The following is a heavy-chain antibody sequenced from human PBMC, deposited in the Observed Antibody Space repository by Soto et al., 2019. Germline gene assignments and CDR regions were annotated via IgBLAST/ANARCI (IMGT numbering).Heavy chain of an antibody. CDR3: ASTQNIPADEPDYFDY. CDR2: IIPILGIA. J-gene: IGHJ4*02. CDR1: GGTFSSYT. V-gene: IGHV1-69*02. Sequence: GASVKVSCKASGGTFSSYTISWVRQAPGQGLEWMGRIIPILGIANYAQKFQGRVTITADKSTSTAYMELSSLRSEDTAVYYCASTQNIPADEPDYFDYWGQGTLVTVSS.